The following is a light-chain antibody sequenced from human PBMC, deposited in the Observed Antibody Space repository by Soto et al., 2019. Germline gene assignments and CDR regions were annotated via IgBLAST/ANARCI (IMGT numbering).Light chain of an antibody. Sequence: QSSLTQPASVSGSPGQSITISCTVTSSHVGSYNLVSWYQQHPGKAPKLMIYEGSKRPSGVANRFSGYKSGNTASLTISGLQAGDEADYYCCSYAGSSTRYVFGTGTKVTVL. V-gene: IGLV2-23*01. CDR1: SSHVGSYNL. CDR3: CSYAGSSTRYV. CDR2: EGS. J-gene: IGLJ1*01.